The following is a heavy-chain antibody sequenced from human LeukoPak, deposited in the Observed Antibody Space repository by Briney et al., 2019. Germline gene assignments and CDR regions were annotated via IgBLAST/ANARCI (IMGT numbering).Heavy chain of an antibody. CDR1: GFTLSNHW. CDR2: VNRDGGET. CDR3: ARNNGMDV. Sequence: GGSLRLSCAASGFTLSNHWMTWVHQVPGRGPEWVANVNRDGGETYYLDSVKGRFTISKDNAKNSLYLQMNSLRAEDTALYHCARNNGMDVWGQGTTVIVSS. J-gene: IGHJ6*02. V-gene: IGHV3-7*03.